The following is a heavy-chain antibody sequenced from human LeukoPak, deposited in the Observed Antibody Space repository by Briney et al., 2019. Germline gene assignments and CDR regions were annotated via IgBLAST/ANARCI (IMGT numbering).Heavy chain of an antibody. V-gene: IGHV3-30*02. Sequence: PGGSLRLSCAASGFTFSSYGMHWVRQAPGKGLEWVAFIRYDGSNKYYADSVKGRFTISRDNSKNTLYLQMNSLRAEDTAVYYCAKEAGLVAGTKQTAHHDAFDIWGQGTMVTVSS. D-gene: IGHD6-19*01. J-gene: IGHJ3*02. CDR1: GFTFSSYG. CDR3: AKEAGLVAGTKQTAHHDAFDI. CDR2: IRYDGSNK.